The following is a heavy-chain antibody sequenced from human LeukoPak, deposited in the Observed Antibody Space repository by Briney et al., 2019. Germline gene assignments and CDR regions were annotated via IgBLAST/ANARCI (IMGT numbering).Heavy chain of an antibody. J-gene: IGHJ6*03. V-gene: IGHV1-46*01. CDR1: GYTFTSYY. CDR2: INPSGGST. D-gene: IGHD3-22*01. Sequence: ASVKVSCKASGYTFTSYYMHWVRQAPGQGLEWMGIINPSGGSTSYAQKFQGRVTMTRDMSTSTVYMELSSLRSEDTAVYYCARDRAYYYDSSGYYYYYYMDVWGKGTTVTVSS. CDR3: ARDRAYYYDSSGYYYYYYMDV.